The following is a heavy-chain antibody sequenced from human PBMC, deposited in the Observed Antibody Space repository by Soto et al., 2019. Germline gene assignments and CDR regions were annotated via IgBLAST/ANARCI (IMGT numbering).Heavy chain of an antibody. J-gene: IGHJ4*02. V-gene: IGHV3-23*01. CDR2: ISGSGGST. CDR3: AKAPRYFDWTYFDY. CDR1: GFPVSNFA. D-gene: IGHD3-9*01. Sequence: GGSLRLSCAVSGFPVSNFAMSWVRQAPGKGLEWVSAISGSGGSTYYADSVKGRFTISRDNSKNTLYLQMNSLRAEDTAVYYCAKAPRYFDWTYFDYWGQGTLVTVSS.